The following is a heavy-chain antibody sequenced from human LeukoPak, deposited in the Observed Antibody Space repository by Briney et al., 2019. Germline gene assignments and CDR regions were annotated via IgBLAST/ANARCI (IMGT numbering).Heavy chain of an antibody. CDR3: AKDSVVTIDF. V-gene: IGHV3-30*02. CDR1: GFIFSDYG. D-gene: IGHD2-21*02. Sequence: GGSLRLSCEVSGFIFSDYGMHWVRQSQAKGLEWLAYIRYDGTTKYYADSVKGRFTISRDNSKNTVSPQMDSLTSDDTALYHCAKDSVVTIDFWGQGTLVTVSS. J-gene: IGHJ4*02. CDR2: IRYDGTTK.